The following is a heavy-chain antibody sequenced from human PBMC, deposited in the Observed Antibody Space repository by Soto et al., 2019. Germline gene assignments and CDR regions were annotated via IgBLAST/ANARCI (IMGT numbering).Heavy chain of an antibody. J-gene: IGHJ6*02. CDR2: INPSGGGT. V-gene: IGHV1-46*01. D-gene: IGHD4-17*01. CDR1: GYTFSNYY. Sequence: QVHLVQSGAEVKKPGASVTFPCKASGYTFSNYYMHWVRQAPGQGLEWVGIINPSGGGTTYAQNFQGRGTXTXDXXTSAVYMELNSLRSEDTAVYYCARGPKLTAFGDRGYYGMDVWGHGTTVTVSS. CDR3: ARGPKLTAFGDRGYYGMDV.